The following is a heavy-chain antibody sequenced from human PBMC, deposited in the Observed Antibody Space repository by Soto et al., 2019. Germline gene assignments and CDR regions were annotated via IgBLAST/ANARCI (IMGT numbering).Heavy chain of an antibody. CDR1: GFSLSSTRMA. D-gene: IGHD6-19*01. CDR2: IYWDDDK. J-gene: IGHJ4*02. Sequence: QITLKESGPTLVKPTQTLTLTFTFSGFSLSSTRMAVGWIRPPPGKALELLALIYWDDDKRYSPFLKSSLTITTDTSKNQVVLTMSNMDPVDTARYYCSHIVVAGLGYYFDYWCQGTLVTVSS. CDR3: SHIVVAGLGYYFDY. V-gene: IGHV2-5*02.